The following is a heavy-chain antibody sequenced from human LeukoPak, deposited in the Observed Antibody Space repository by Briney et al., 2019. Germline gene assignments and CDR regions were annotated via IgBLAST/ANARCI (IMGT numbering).Heavy chain of an antibody. D-gene: IGHD6-19*01. V-gene: IGHV3-30*18. CDR2: ISYDGSNK. CDR3: AKEEKYSSGWLYYYYYYYMDV. Sequence: GRSLRLSCAASGFTFSSYGMHWVRQAPGKGLEWVAVISYDGSNKYYADSVKGRFTISRDNSKNTLYLQMNSLRAEDTAVYYCAKEEKYSSGWLYYYYYYYMDVLGKGTTVTVSS. CDR1: GFTFSSYG. J-gene: IGHJ6*03.